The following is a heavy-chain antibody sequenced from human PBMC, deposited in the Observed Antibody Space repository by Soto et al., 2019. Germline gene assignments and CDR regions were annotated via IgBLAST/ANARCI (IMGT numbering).Heavy chain of an antibody. J-gene: IGHJ4*02. D-gene: IGHD1-1*01. CDR1: GFLFNTYD. Sequence: EVQLLESGGGLIQPGGSLRVSCAASGFLFNTYDLSWVRQATGKGLEWVSFISSSGGTSYTDSVKGRFTISRDNFKNTLYLQMNSLRADDTAVYYCATCLRTTSCAIDYWGQGTLVTVSS. CDR2: ISSSGGT. CDR3: ATCLRTTSCAIDY. V-gene: IGHV3-23*01.